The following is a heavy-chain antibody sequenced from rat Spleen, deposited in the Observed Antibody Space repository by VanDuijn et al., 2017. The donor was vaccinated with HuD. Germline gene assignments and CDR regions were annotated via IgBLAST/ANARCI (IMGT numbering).Heavy chain of an antibody. Sequence: QVQLKESGPGLVQPSQTLSLTCTVSGFSLTSNSVHWVRQPPGKGLEWIAAISSGGSTYFNSVLKSRLSISRDTSKSQVFLKRNSLQTEDTAIYFCTRDPITTRDYFDYWGQGVMVTVSS. J-gene: IGHJ2*01. D-gene: IGHD1-1*01. CDR2: ISSGGST. V-gene: IGHV2-6*01. CDR1: GFSLTSNS. CDR3: TRDPITTRDYFDY.